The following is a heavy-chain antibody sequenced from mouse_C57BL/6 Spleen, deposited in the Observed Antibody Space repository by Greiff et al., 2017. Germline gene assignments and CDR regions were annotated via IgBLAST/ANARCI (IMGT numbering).Heavy chain of an antibody. CDR2: IDPENGDT. D-gene: IGHD2-3*01. CDR3: TAGLLRSD. Sequence: EVQLQQSGAELVRPGASVKLSCTASGFNIKDDYMHWVKQRPEQGLEWIGWIDPENGDTEYASKFQGKATITADTSSNTAYLQLSSLTSEVTAVYYCTAGLLRSDWGQGTTLTVSS. J-gene: IGHJ2*01. V-gene: IGHV14-4*01. CDR1: GFNIKDDY.